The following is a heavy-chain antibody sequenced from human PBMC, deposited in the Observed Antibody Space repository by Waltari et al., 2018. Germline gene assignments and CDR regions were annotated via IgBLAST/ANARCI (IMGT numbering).Heavy chain of an antibody. CDR1: GYTFTSYD. J-gene: IGHJ6*02. D-gene: IGHD3-10*01. CDR3: ARGSRGPGGYYYGMDV. CDR2: MNPNSGNT. Sequence: QVQLVQSGAEVKKPGSPVKVYCKASGYTFTSYDINWLRQSTGPGLAWMRCMNPNSGNTGYAQKFQGRVTMTRNTSISTAYMELSSLRSEDTAVYYCARGSRGPGGYYYGMDVWGQGTTVTVSS. V-gene: IGHV1-8*01.